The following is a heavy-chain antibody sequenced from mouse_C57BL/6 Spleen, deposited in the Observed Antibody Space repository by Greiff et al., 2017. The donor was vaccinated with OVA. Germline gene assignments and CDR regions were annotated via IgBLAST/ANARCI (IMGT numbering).Heavy chain of an antibody. CDR3: ARYDYDWYFDV. Sequence: QVQLQQPGTELVKPGASVKLSCKASGYTFTSYWMHWVKQRPGQGLEWIGNINPSNGGTNYNKKFKSKATMTVDKSSSTAYMQLSSLTSEDSAVYYGARYDYDWYFDVWGTGTTVTVSS. V-gene: IGHV1-53*01. CDR1: GYTFTSYW. CDR2: INPSNGGT. J-gene: IGHJ1*03. D-gene: IGHD2-4*01.